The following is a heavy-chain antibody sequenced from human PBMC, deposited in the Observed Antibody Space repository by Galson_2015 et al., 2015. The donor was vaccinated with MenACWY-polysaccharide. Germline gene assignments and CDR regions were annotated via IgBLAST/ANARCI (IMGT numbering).Heavy chain of an antibody. J-gene: IGHJ4*02. CDR1: GFSFSNYV. V-gene: IGHV3-23*01. CDR2: ISVDGDHT. D-gene: IGHD6-19*01. CDR3: AEVRGRGRAKGGWFFEY. Sequence: SLRLSCAASGFSFSNYVMSWVRQAPGKGLEWVSAISVDGDHTYFADSVKGRFTISRDNSKNTLYLQMNSLRVEDTAIYYCAEVRGRGRAKGGWFFEYWGQGTLATVSS.